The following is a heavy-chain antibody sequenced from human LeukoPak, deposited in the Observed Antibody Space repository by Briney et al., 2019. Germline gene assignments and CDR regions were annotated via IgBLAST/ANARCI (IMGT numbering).Heavy chain of an antibody. V-gene: IGHV1-69-2*01. CDR3: ATVSPYYYDSSGCYYPLDY. D-gene: IGHD3-22*01. CDR2: VDPQDGET. J-gene: IGHJ4*02. Sequence: VKVSCKVSGYTFTDYYMHWVQQAPGKGLEWMGLVDPQDGETIYAEKFQGRVTITADTSTDTAYMELSSLRSEDTAVYYCATVSPYYYDSSGCYYPLDYWGQGTLVTVSS. CDR1: GYTFTDYY.